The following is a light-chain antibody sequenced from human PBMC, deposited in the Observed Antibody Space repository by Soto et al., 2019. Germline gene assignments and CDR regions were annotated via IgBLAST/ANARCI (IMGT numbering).Light chain of an antibody. CDR1: SSDVGGYNY. V-gene: IGLV2-14*01. CDR2: DVS. Sequence: QSALTQPASVSGSPGQSITISCTGTSSDVGGYNYVSWYQQHPGKAPKLMIYDVSNRPSGVSNRFSGSKSGNTASLTISGLHAEDAADYYCSSYTSSSPVVFGGGTKLTVL. CDR3: SSYTSSSPVV. J-gene: IGLJ2*01.